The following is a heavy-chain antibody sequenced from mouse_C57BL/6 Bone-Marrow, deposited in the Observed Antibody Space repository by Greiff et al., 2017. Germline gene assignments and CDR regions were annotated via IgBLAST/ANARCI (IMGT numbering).Heavy chain of an antibody. Sequence: QVQLQQSGPGLVAPSQSLSITCTVSGFSLTSSAISWVRQPPGKGLEWLGVIWTGGGTNYNSALKSRLSISKDNSKSQVFLKMNSLQTDDTARYYCARKGLDYGNWYFDVWGTGTTVTVSS. CDR1: GFSLTSSA. CDR3: ARKGLDYGNWYFDV. CDR2: IWTGGGT. V-gene: IGHV2-9-1*01. J-gene: IGHJ1*03. D-gene: IGHD1-1*01.